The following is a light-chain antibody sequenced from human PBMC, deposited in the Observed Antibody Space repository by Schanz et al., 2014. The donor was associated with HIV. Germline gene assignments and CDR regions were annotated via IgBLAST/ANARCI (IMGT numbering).Light chain of an antibody. CDR2: DNG. CDR3: GAWDSSLSGGL. V-gene: IGLV1-51*01. Sequence: QSVLTQPPSVSAAPGQKVTISCSGSSSDMGNYAVSWYQQLPGTAPKLLIYDNGRRASGIPDRFSASKSGTSASLDITGLQTGDEADYYCGAWDSSLSGGLFGGGTKLTVL. J-gene: IGLJ2*01. CDR1: SSDMGNYA.